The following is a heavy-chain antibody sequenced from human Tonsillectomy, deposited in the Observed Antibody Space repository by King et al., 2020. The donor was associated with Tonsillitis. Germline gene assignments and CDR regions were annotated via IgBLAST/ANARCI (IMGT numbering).Heavy chain of an antibody. CDR2: ISYDGSNK. CDR3: AREGITAAGPWTRYYYYGLDV. CDR1: GFTFSSYA. V-gene: IGHV3-30-3*01. D-gene: IGHD6-13*01. Sequence: VQLVESGGGVVQPGRSLRLSCAASGFTFSSYAMHWVRQAPGKGLEWVAVISYDGSNKYYADSVKGRFTIYRDNSKNTLSLQMNSLRAEDTAVYYCAREGITAAGPWTRYYYYGLDVWGQGTTVTVSS. J-gene: IGHJ6*02.